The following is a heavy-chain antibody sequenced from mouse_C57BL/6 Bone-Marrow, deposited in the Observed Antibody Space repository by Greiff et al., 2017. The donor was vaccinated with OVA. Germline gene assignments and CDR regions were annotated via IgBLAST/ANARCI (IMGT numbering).Heavy chain of an antibody. J-gene: IGHJ2*01. CDR2: IHPNSGST. V-gene: IGHV1-64*01. D-gene: IGHD1-1*01. CDR3: ASRRYGSNDY. Sequence: QVQLQQPGAELVKPGASVKLSCKASGYTFTSYWMHWVKQRPGQGLEWIGMIHPNSGSTNYNEKFKSKATLTVHKSSSTAYMQLSSLTSEDSAVYYCASRRYGSNDYWGQGTTLTVSS. CDR1: GYTFTSYW.